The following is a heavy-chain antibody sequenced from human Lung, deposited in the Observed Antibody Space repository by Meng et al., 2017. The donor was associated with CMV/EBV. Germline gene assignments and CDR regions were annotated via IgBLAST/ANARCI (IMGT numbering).Heavy chain of an antibody. D-gene: IGHD6-19*01. Sequence: QVRLVRFGFELKKPGDSVKVSCQAAGYTFTSSSMNWVRHAPGQGLEWMGWININTGNPTYAQGFTGRFVFSLDTSVSTAYLQIDSLKADDTAVYYCARGNGWRFDYWGQGTLVTVSS. CDR2: ININTGNP. J-gene: IGHJ4*02. V-gene: IGHV7-4-1*01. CDR3: ARGNGWRFDY. CDR1: GYTFTSSS.